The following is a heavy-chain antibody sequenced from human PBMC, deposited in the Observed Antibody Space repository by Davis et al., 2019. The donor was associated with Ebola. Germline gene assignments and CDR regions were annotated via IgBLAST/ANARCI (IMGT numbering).Heavy chain of an antibody. Sequence: SQTLSLTCAISWDSVSSNSAAWNWIRQSPSRGLEWLGRTYSRSKWSNVYAVSVKSRITINPDTSKNQFSLQLNSVTPEDTAVYYCARAPLYSKGAFDYWGQGTLVTVSS. J-gene: IGHJ4*02. CDR3: ARAPLYSKGAFDY. CDR2: TYSRSKWSN. CDR1: WDSVSSNSAA. D-gene: IGHD4-11*01. V-gene: IGHV6-1*01.